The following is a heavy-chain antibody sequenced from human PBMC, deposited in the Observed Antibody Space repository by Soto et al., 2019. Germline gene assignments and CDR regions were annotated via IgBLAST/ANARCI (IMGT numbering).Heavy chain of an antibody. D-gene: IGHD1-26*01. Sequence: QTLSLTCAISGDSVSSNSAAWSWIRQSPSRGLEWLGRTFYRSKWYNDYAVSVKGRIAINPDTSKNQFSLQLNSVTPEDTAVYYCAKEGGNHYYYYAMDVWGQGTTVTVSS. CDR3: AKEGGNHYYYYAMDV. CDR1: GDSVSSNSAA. CDR2: TFYRSKWYN. J-gene: IGHJ6*02. V-gene: IGHV6-1*01.